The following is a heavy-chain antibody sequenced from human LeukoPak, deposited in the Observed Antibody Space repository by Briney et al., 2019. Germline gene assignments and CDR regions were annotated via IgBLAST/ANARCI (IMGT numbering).Heavy chain of an antibody. Sequence: ASVKVSCKASGYTFTSYAMHWVRQAPGQRLEWMGWINASNGNTKYSKEFQGRVTITRDTSASTAYMELSSLRSEDMAVYYCARDRYYCSSTSCYTRNSFDYWGQGTLVTVSS. CDR2: INASNGNT. CDR1: GYTFTSYA. V-gene: IGHV1-3*03. CDR3: ARDRYYCSSTSCYTRNSFDY. J-gene: IGHJ4*02. D-gene: IGHD2-2*01.